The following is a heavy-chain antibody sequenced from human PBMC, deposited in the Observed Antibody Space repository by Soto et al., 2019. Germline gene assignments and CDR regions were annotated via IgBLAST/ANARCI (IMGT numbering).Heavy chain of an antibody. V-gene: IGHV1-18*01. CDR2: ISAYNGNT. D-gene: IGHD4-17*01. CDR3: ARGTTVGTGNY. Sequence: QVQLVQSGAEVKKPRASVKVSCKASGYTFTSYGISWVRQAPGKGLEWMGWISAYNGNTNQAQQRPRRVTMTTDTSASTAYMELRSLRSDDTAVYSCARGTTVGTGNYWGQGTQVTVSA. J-gene: IGHJ4*02. CDR1: GYTFTSYG.